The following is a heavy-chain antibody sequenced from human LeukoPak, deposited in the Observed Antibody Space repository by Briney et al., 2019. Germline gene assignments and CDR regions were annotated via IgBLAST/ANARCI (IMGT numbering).Heavy chain of an antibody. Sequence: GGSLILSCAASGFTFSSYAMSWVRQAPGKGLEWVSGISSSGGSTYYADSVKGRSTISRDNSKNTLYLQMNSLRAEDTAVYYCAKAISPRLDYYYGMDVWGQGTTVTVSS. CDR1: GFTFSSYA. CDR3: AKAISPRLDYYYGMDV. V-gene: IGHV3-23*01. D-gene: IGHD3-3*01. CDR2: ISSSGGST. J-gene: IGHJ6*02.